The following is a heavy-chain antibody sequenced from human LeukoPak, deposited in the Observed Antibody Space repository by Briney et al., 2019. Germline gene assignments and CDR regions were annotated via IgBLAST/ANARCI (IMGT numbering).Heavy chain of an antibody. CDR2: ISYDGSNK. CDR3: AKDRPYSSSWRDAFDI. CDR1: GFTFSSYG. J-gene: IGHJ3*02. D-gene: IGHD6-13*01. Sequence: GGSPRLSCAASGFTFSSYGMHWVRQAPGKGLEWVAVISYDGSNKYYADSVKGRFTISRDNSKNTLYLQMNSLRAEDTAVYYCAKDRPYSSSWRDAFDIWGQGTMVTVSS. V-gene: IGHV3-30*18.